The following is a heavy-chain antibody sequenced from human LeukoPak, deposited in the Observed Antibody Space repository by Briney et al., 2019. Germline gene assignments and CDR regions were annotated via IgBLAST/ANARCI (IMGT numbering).Heavy chain of an antibody. J-gene: IGHJ4*02. CDR1: GGSFSGYY. CDR2: INHSGST. Sequence: SSETLSLTCAVYGGSFSGYYWSWIRQPPGKGLEWIGEINHSGSTNYNPSLKSRVTISVDTSKNQFSLKLSSVTAADTAVYYCARGGPQWLVRGIDYWGQGTLVTVSS. CDR3: ARGGPQWLVRGIDY. V-gene: IGHV4-34*01. D-gene: IGHD6-19*01.